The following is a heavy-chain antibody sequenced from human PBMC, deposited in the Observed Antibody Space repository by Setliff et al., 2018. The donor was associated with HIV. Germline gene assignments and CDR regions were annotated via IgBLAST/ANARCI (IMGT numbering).Heavy chain of an antibody. CDR2: VYHTGST. V-gene: IGHV4-38-2*02. D-gene: IGHD2-15*01. Sequence: SETLSLTCTVSGYSISSRYYWGWIRQPPGKGLEWIGSVYHTGSTYYNPSLKSRVTMSADTSKNQFSLKMSSVTAADTAVYYCASSPAWRSDSGLHTFDYWGQGTLVTVSS. CDR3: ASSPAWRSDSGLHTFDY. J-gene: IGHJ4*02. CDR1: GYSISSRYY.